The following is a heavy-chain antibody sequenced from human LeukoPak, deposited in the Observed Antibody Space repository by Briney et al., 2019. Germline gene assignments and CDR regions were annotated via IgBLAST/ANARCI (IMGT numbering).Heavy chain of an antibody. CDR1: GGSISSYY. CDR3: ASQSPYYYGSGSFDY. J-gene: IGHJ4*02. Sequence: PSETLSLTCTVSGGSISSYYWSWIRQPPGKGLEWIGYIYYSGSTNYNPSLKSRVTVSVDTSKNQFSLKLSSVTAADTAVYYCASQSPYYYGSGSFDYWGQGTLVTVSS. D-gene: IGHD3-10*01. CDR2: IYYSGST. V-gene: IGHV4-59*08.